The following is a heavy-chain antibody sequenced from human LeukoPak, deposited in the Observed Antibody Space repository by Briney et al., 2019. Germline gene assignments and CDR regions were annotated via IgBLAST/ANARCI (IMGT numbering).Heavy chain of an antibody. CDR2: INHSGST. CDR1: GGSFSGYY. V-gene: IGHV4-34*01. J-gene: IGHJ6*02. D-gene: IGHD2-8*01. CDR3: ARVMNLYGMDV. Sequence: SETLSLTCAVYGGSFSGYYWSWIRQPPGKGLEWIGEINHSGSTNHNPSLKSRVTISVDTSKNQFSLKLSSVTAADTAVYYCARVMNLYGMDVWGQGTTVTVSS.